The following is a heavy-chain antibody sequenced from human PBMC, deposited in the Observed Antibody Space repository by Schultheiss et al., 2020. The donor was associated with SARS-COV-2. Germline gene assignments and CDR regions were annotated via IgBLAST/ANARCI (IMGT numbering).Heavy chain of an antibody. Sequence: GGSLRLSCAASGFTFSSYSMNWVRQAPGKGLEWVGRIKSKTDGGTTDYATPVKGRFTISRDDSKNTLYLQMNSLKTEDTAVYYCTTVLAVADSYFDYWGQGTLVTVSS. J-gene: IGHJ4*02. CDR1: GFTFSSYS. CDR3: TTVLAVADSYFDY. CDR2: IKSKTDGGTT. D-gene: IGHD6-19*01. V-gene: IGHV3-15*01.